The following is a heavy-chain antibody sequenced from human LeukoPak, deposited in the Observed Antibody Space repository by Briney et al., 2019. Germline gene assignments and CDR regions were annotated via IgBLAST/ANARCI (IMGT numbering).Heavy chain of an antibody. J-gene: IGHJ3*02. CDR3: ARDRRGIAANAFDI. CDR1: GFTVSSNY. Sequence: GGSLRLSCAASGFTVSSNYMSWVRQGPGKGLEWVSVIYSGGSTYYADSVKGRFTNSRDNSKNTLYLQMNSLRAEDTAVYYCARDRRGIAANAFDIWGQGTMVTVSS. D-gene: IGHD6-13*01. CDR2: IYSGGST. V-gene: IGHV3-66*02.